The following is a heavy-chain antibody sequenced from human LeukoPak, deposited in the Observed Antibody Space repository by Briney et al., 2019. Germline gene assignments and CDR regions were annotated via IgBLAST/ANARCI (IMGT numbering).Heavy chain of an antibody. CDR2: IYSSVT. D-gene: IGHD3-16*01. J-gene: IGHJ4*02. CDR3: ASRPFLWGFAY. CDR1: GDSISSSSYY. Sequence: KPSETLPLTCTVSGDSISSSSYYWGWIRQPPGKGLEWIASIYSSVTYYNPSLKSRVTISVDTSKNQFSLNLSSVTAADTAVYYCASRPFLWGFAYWGQGTLVTVSS. V-gene: IGHV4-39*01.